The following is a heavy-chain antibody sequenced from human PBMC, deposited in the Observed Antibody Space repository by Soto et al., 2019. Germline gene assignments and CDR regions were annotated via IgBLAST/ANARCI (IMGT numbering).Heavy chain of an antibody. CDR1: GFTFSTYA. J-gene: IGHJ3*02. D-gene: IGHD3-9*01. CDR2: LSGSGGNT. V-gene: IGHV3-23*01. CDR3: AKVWDYDILTGYYLEAFDI. Sequence: GGSLRLSCAVSGFTFSTYAMSLVRQAPGKGLEWVSGLSGSGGNTYYADSVKGRFIIARDNSKNTLSLQMNSLRAEDTAVYHCAKVWDYDILTGYYLEAFDIWGQGTMVTVSS.